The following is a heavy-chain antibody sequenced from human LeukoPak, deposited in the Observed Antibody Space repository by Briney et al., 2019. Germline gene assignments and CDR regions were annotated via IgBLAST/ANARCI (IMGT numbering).Heavy chain of an antibody. J-gene: IGHJ6*02. CDR3: ARTDYGDNYGMDV. CDR2: IYYSGST. D-gene: IGHD4-17*01. V-gene: IGHV4-39*01. CDR1: GGSISSSSYY. Sequence: PSETLSLTCTVSGGSISSSSYYWGWIRQPPGKGLEWIGSIYYSGSTYYNPSLKSRVTISVDTSKNQFSLKLSSVTAADTAVYYCARTDYGDNYGMDVWGQGTTVTVSS.